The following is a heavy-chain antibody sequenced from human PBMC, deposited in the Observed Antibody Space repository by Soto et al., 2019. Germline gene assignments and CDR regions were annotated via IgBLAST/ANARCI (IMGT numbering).Heavy chain of an antibody. CDR1: GDSISTVDYF. CDR2: IYKSATT. Sequence: SETLSLTCSVSGDSISTVDYFWAWIRQPPGQALEYIGYIYKSATTYYNPSFESRVAISLDTSKSQFSLNVTSVTAADTAVYFCARGRYCLTGRCFPNWFDSWGQGTLVTVS. CDR3: ARGRYCLTGRCFPNWFDS. J-gene: IGHJ5*01. D-gene: IGHD2-15*01. V-gene: IGHV4-30-4*01.